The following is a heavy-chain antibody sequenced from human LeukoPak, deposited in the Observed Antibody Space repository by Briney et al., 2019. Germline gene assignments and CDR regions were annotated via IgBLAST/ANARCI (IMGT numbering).Heavy chain of an antibody. V-gene: IGHV3-21*01. CDR3: AREMYAGWYFAFDI. J-gene: IGHJ3*02. CDR1: GFTYSSFT. CDR2: ISNSGDYI. Sequence: GGSLRLSCTVSGFTYSSFTMNWVRQGPGKGLEWVASISNSGDYISYADSLKGRFTISRDNAKNSLFLQMSSLRAEDTAVYYCAREMYAGWYFAFDIWGQGTMVTVSS. D-gene: IGHD6-19*01.